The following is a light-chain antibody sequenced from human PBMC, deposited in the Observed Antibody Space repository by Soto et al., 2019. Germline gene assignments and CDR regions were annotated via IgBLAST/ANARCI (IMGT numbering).Light chain of an antibody. CDR3: QQANSFPLS. CDR1: QGISSW. Sequence: IQMTDSPSSVSASVADRVTMTFLASQGISSWLAVYQQKPGRAPKLLIYAASSLQGGAPSRFTGSGSGTDFTLTITGLQPDDVATYYCQQANSFPLSFGGGTKVDIK. CDR2: AAS. V-gene: IGKV1-12*01. J-gene: IGKJ4*01.